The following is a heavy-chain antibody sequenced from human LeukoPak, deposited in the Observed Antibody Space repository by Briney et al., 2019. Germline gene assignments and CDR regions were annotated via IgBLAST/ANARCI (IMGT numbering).Heavy chain of an antibody. J-gene: IGHJ4*02. D-gene: IGHD2-2*01. Sequence: GGSLRLSCAASGFTVSSNYMSWVRQAPGKGLEWVSVIYSGGSTYYADSVKGRFTISRDNSKNTLYLQMNSLRAEDTAVYYCATDGGSSRSYFDYWGQGTLATVS. CDR3: ATDGGSSRSYFDY. CDR2: IYSGGST. CDR1: GFTVSSNY. V-gene: IGHV3-53*01.